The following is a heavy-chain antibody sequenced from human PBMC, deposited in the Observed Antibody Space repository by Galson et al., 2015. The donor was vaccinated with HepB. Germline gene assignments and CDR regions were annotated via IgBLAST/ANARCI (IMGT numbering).Heavy chain of an antibody. V-gene: IGHV3-11*06. CDR2: IGSTNNYT. D-gene: IGHD3-3*01. Sequence: SLRLSCAGSGFTFSEYHLSWIRQAPGKGLEWVSYIGSTNNYTSYAASVKGRFTISRDNAKNSVSLQMNSLRAEDTAVYFCARGDFWSGYYDHWGQGTLVTVSS. CDR1: GFTFSEYH. J-gene: IGHJ4*02. CDR3: ARGDFWSGYYDH.